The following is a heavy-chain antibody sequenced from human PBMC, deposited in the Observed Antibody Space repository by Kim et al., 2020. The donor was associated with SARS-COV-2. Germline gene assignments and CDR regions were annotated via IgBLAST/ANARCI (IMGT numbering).Heavy chain of an antibody. D-gene: IGHD3-16*02. CDR2: IYYSGST. CDR1: GGSISSYY. J-gene: IGHJ3*02. CDR3: ARDTYDYVWASYRGDAFDI. Sequence: SETLSLTCTVSGGSISSYYWSWIRQPPGKGLEWIGYIYYSGSTNYNPSLKSRVTISVDTSKNQFSLKLSSVTAADTAVYYCARDTYDYVWASYRGDAFDIWGQGTMVTVSS. V-gene: IGHV4-59*13.